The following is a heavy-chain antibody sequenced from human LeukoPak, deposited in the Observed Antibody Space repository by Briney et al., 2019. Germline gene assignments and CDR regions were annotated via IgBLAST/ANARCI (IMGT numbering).Heavy chain of an antibody. CDR3: ARPSSSSWYGPIDY. J-gene: IGHJ4*02. D-gene: IGHD6-13*01. CDR2: IYSGGST. CDR1: GFTVSSNY. V-gene: IGHV3-66*04. Sequence: GGSLRLSCAASGFTVSSNYMSWVRQAPGKGLEWVSVIYSGGSTYYADSVKGRFTISRDNSKNTLYLQMNSLRAEDTAVYYCARPSSSSWYGPIDYWGQGTLVTVSS.